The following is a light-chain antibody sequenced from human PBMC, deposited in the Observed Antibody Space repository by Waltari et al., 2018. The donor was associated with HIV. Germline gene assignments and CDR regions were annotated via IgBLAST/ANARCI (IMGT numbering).Light chain of an antibody. CDR1: QSFSRN. CDR2: GAS. CDR3: QQYDGWPPWT. V-gene: IGKV3-15*01. J-gene: IGKJ1*01. Sequence: EIELTQSPATLSLSPGERATLSCRASQSFSRNLAWYQQKPGQAPRLLIYGASTRFSGSESGTEFTLTISSLQSEDFAVYYCQQYDGWPPWTFGQGTKVEIK.